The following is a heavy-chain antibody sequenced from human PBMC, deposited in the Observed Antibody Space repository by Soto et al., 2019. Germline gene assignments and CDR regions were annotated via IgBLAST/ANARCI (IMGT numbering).Heavy chain of an antibody. J-gene: IGHJ4*02. CDR1: GYPCTNYA. CDR3: ASGEWEPWDY. V-gene: IGHV1-69*01. D-gene: IGHD1-26*01. CDR2: IIPIFGTA. Sequence: GXSVKVTGTASGYPCTNYAITWVRQAPGQGLEWMGGIIPIFGTANYAQKFQCRVTITADESTSTAYMELSSLRSEDTAVYYCASGEWEPWDYWGQGTLVTVSS.